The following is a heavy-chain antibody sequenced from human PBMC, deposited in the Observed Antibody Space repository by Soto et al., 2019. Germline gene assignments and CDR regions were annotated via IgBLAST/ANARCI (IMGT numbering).Heavy chain of an antibody. J-gene: IGHJ6*03. Sequence: GASVKVSCKASGYTFTGYYMHWARQAPGQGLEWMGWINPNSGGTNYAQKFQGWVTMTRDTSISTAYMELSRLRSDDTAVYYCARGEAYCSGGSCYYYMDVWGKWTTVTVSS. V-gene: IGHV1-2*04. CDR3: ARGEAYCSGGSCYYYMDV. CDR2: INPNSGGT. CDR1: GYTFTGYY. D-gene: IGHD2-15*01.